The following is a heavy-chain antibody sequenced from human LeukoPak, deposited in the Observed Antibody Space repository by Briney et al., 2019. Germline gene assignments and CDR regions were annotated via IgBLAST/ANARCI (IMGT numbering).Heavy chain of an antibody. CDR2: IYYSGST. D-gene: IGHD6-6*01. J-gene: IGHJ3*02. Sequence: SETLSLTCAVSGGSISPYYWTWIRQPPGKGLEWIGYIYYSGSTNYNPSLKSRVTISVDTSKNQFSLKLSSVTAADTAVYYCARRSPSSYDAFDIWGQGTMVTVSS. CDR3: ARRSPSSYDAFDI. CDR1: GGSISPYY. V-gene: IGHV4-59*08.